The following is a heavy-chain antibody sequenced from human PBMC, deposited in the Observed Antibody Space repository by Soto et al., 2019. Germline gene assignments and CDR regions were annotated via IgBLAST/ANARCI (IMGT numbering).Heavy chain of an antibody. Sequence: GGSLRLSCAASEFTFSVFEMNWARQGPGRGLEWLSYIGTSGSTISYADSVRGRFTISRDRSKNTLYLQMSSLRAEDTALYYCAKNQERELPRVIDFWGQGTLVTVSS. V-gene: IGHV3-48*03. CDR2: IGTSGSTI. D-gene: IGHD1-7*01. J-gene: IGHJ4*02. CDR1: EFTFSVFE. CDR3: AKNQERELPRVIDF.